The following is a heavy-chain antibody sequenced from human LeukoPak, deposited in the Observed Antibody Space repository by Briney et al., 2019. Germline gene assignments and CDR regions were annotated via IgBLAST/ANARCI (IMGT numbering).Heavy chain of an antibody. CDR2: IYSGGST. D-gene: IGHD1-26*01. V-gene: IGHV3-23*03. CDR1: GFTFSSYA. CDR3: AKENSGSYLPYYCDC. J-gene: IGHJ4*02. Sequence: GGSLRLSCAASGFTFSSYAMSWVRQAPGKGLEWVSVIYSGGSTYYADSVKGRFTISRDNSKNTLYLQMNSLRAEDTAVYYCAKENSGSYLPYYCDCWGQGTLVSVSS.